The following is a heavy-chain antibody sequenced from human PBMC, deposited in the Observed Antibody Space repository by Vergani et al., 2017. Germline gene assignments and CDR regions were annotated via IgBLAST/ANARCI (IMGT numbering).Heavy chain of an antibody. D-gene: IGHD1-26*01. V-gene: IGHV3-9*01. J-gene: IGHJ3*02. CDR3: AKDIWGSESFDDAFDI. Sequence: EVQLVESGGGLVQPGRSLRLSCAASGFTFDDYAMHWVRQAPGKGLEWVSGISWNSGSIGYADSVKGRFTISRDNAKNSLYLQMNSLRAEDTALYYCAKDIWGSESFDDAFDIWGQGTMVTVSS. CDR2: ISWNSGSI. CDR1: GFTFDDYA.